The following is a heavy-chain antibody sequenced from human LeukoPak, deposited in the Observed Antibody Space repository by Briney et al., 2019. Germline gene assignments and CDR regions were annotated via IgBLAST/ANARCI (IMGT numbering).Heavy chain of an antibody. J-gene: IGHJ5*02. CDR1: GLTFTNSS. CDR2: ISSRSNYV. D-gene: IGHD2-8*01. CDR3: AWSGWTNWFDP. Sequence: GGSLRLSCAASGLTFTNSSMNWVRQAPGKGLEWVSSISSRSNYVYYADSVRGRFTVSRDNAKNSLYLQMDSLRAEDTAVYYCAWSGWTNWFDPWGQGTLVTVSS. V-gene: IGHV3-21*01.